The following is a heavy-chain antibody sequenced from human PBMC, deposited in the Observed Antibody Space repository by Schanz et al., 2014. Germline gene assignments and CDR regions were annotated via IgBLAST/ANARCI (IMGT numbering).Heavy chain of an antibody. Sequence: QVQLVESGGGVVQPGRSLRLSCAASGFTFSSYGMHWVRQAPGKGLEWVAIIWYDGSNKYYADSVKGRFTISRDNSKNALYLQMDSLRAEDTAVYYCARGIITMVRGGDVGAFDTWGQGTMVTVSS. D-gene: IGHD3-10*01. CDR2: IWYDGSNK. J-gene: IGHJ3*02. CDR1: GFTFSSYG. CDR3: ARGIITMVRGGDVGAFDT. V-gene: IGHV3-33*01.